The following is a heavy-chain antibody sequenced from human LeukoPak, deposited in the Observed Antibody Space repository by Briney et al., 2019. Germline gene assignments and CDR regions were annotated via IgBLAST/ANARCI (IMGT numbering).Heavy chain of an antibody. Sequence: GGSLRLSCAASGFTFSSYGMHWVRQAPGKGLEWVAFIRYDGSNKYYADSVKGRFTISRDNSKNTLYLQMNSLRAEDTAVYYCARDPSIGSSGRNWGQGTLVTVSS. CDR3: ARDPSIGSSGRN. J-gene: IGHJ4*02. V-gene: IGHV3-30*02. CDR2: IRYDGSNK. CDR1: GFTFSSYG. D-gene: IGHD3-22*01.